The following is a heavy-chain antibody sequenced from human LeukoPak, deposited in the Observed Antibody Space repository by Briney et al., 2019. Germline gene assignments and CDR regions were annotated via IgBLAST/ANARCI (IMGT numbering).Heavy chain of an antibody. CDR1: GFIFSSYA. J-gene: IGHJ4*02. CDR3: AKGYTVTTTLVDY. V-gene: IGHV3-23*01. D-gene: IGHD4-17*01. Sequence: GGSLRLSCAASGFIFSSYAMTWVRQAPGKGLEWVSAISGSGGSPYYADSVKGRFTISRDNSKNTLFLQMNSLRAEDTAVYYCAKGYTVTTTLVDYWGQGTLVTVSS. CDR2: ISGSGGSP.